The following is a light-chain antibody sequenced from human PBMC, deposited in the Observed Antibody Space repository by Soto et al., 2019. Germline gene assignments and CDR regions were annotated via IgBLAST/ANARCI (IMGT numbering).Light chain of an antibody. CDR2: SNN. Sequence: QSVLTQPPSASGTPGQRVTISCSGSSSNIGSNTVNWYQQLPGTAPKLFIYSNNQRPSGVPDRFSGSKSGTSASLAISGLQSEDEADYYCATWDSSLSGVVFGGGTKLTVL. J-gene: IGLJ2*01. CDR1: SSNIGSNT. V-gene: IGLV1-44*01. CDR3: ATWDSSLSGVV.